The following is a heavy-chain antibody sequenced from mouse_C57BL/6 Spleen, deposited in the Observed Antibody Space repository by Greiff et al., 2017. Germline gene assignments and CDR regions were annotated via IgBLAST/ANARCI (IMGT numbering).Heavy chain of an antibody. CDR1: GYSITSGYY. J-gene: IGHJ3*01. D-gene: IGHD2-1*01. CDR3: ARDRDGTAWFAY. V-gene: IGHV3-6*01. CDR2: ISYDGSN. Sequence: EVKLMESGPGLVKPSQSLSLTCSVTGYSITSGYYWNWIRQFPGNKLEWMGYISYDGSNNYNPSLKNRISITRDTSKNQFFLKLNSVTTEDTATYYCARDRDGTAWFAYWGQGTLVTVSA.